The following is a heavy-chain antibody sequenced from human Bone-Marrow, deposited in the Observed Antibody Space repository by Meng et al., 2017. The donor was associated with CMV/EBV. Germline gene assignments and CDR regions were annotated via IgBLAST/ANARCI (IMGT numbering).Heavy chain of an antibody. V-gene: IGHV3-74*01. CDR2: INSDGSST. Sequence: GESLKISCAASGFTFSSYWMHWVRQAPGKGLVWVSRINSDGSSTSYADSVKGRFTISRDNSKNTLYLQMNSLRAEDTAVYYCARTMTMGPRNFDLWGRGTLVTVSS. CDR1: GFTFSSYW. CDR3: ARTMTMGPRNFDL. J-gene: IGHJ2*01. D-gene: IGHD4/OR15-4a*01.